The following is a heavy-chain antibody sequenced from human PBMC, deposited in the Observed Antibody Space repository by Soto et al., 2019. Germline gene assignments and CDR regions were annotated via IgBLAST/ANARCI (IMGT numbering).Heavy chain of an antibody. D-gene: IGHD2-8*02. J-gene: IGHJ4*02. Sequence: SETLSLTCAVSGGSISSGGYSWSWIRQPPGKGLEWIASFFIGGNTYYNPSLKSRVTTSVDTSKNQFSLKLSSVTAADTAVYFCARDKITGLFDYWGQGTLVTVSS. CDR1: GGSISSGGYS. CDR2: FFIGGNT. CDR3: ARDKITGLFDY. V-gene: IGHV4-39*02.